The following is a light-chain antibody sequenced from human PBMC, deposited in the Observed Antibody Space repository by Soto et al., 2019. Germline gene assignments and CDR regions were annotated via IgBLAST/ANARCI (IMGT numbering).Light chain of an antibody. CDR2: KVS. CDR3: MQGTHWPPYT. J-gene: IGKJ2*01. CDR1: QSLAYSDGNTY. Sequence: DVVMTQSPLSLPVTLGQPASISCRSSQSLAYSDGNTYLNWFQQRPGQSPRRLIYKVSNRDSGVRDRFSGIGSGTDFTLKLSRVEAEDVGVYYCMQGTHWPPYTFGQGTKLEIK. V-gene: IGKV2-30*01.